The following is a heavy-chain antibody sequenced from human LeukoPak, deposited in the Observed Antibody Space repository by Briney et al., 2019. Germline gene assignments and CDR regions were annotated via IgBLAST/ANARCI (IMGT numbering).Heavy chain of an antibody. CDR2: ISSSSSYI. V-gene: IGHV3-21*01. CDR3: ARLSTVVTGKNWFDP. CDR1: GFTFSSYS. D-gene: IGHD2-15*01. J-gene: IGHJ5*02. Sequence: GGSLRLSCAASGFTFSSYSMNWVRQAPGKGLEWVSSISSSSSYIYYADSVKGRFTISRDNAKNSLYLQMNSLRAEDTAVYYCARLSTVVTGKNWFDPWGQGTLVTVSS.